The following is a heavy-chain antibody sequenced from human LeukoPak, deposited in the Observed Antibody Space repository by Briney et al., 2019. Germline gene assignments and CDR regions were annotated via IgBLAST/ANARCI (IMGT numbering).Heavy chain of an antibody. CDR3: ARLNSGSYYNYYYYYVDV. CDR1: GGSISSGSYY. Sequence: SETLSLTCTVSGGSISSGSYYWSRIRQPAGKGLEWIGRIYTSGSTNYNPPLKSRVTISVDTSKNQFSLKLSSVTAADTAVYYCARLNSGSYYNYYYYYVDVWGKGTTVTVSS. CDR2: IYTSGST. J-gene: IGHJ6*03. D-gene: IGHD1-26*01. V-gene: IGHV4-61*02.